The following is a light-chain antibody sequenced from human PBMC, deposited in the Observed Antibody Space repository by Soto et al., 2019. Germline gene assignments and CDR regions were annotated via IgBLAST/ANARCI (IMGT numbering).Light chain of an antibody. J-gene: IGLJ2*01. CDR1: SSDVGAYNY. Sequence: QPVLTQPASVSGSPGQSITISCTGTSSDVGAYNYVSWYQQHPGKAPKLMIYDVNSRPSGVSNRFSGSKSGNTASLTISGLQAEDEADYYCSSYTTSTTTVFGGGTKLTVL. CDR3: SSYTTSTTTV. CDR2: DVN. V-gene: IGLV2-14*01.